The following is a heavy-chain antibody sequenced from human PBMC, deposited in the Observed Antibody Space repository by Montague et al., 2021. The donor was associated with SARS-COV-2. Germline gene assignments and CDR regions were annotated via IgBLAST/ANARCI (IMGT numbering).Heavy chain of an antibody. CDR2: IYYSGST. D-gene: IGHD2-8*01. J-gene: IGHJ6*02. CDR1: GGSISSGGYY. CDR3: ARGEGVMVYVYGMDV. Sequence: TLSLTCTVSGGSISSGGYYWSWLRQHPGKGLEWIGYIYYSGSTNYNPSLKSRLTISVDTPKNQFSLKLSSVTAADTAVYYCARGEGVMVYVYGMDVWGQGTTVTVSS. V-gene: IGHV4-31*03.